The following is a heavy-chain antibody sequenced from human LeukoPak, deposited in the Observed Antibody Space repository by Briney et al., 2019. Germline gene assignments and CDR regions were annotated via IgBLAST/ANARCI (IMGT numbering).Heavy chain of an antibody. CDR3: AKKTPGTYPFDY. V-gene: IGHV3-23*01. CDR1: VFTFSSSA. D-gene: IGHD6-13*01. J-gene: IGHJ4*02. Sequence: GGALRLSCAASVFTFSSSAMNWVRQVPGKGLEGVSASCTAGDTYYADSVKGRFTISRDDSKNTLYLQMTSLRAEDTAVYYCAKKTPGTYPFDYWGQGTLVTVSP. CDR2: SCTAGDT.